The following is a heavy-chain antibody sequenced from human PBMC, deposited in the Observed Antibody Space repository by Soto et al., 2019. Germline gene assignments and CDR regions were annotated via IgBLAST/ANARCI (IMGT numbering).Heavy chain of an antibody. V-gene: IGHV1-8*01. D-gene: IGHD6-13*01. CDR2: MNPNSGNT. CDR3: ARGPVAAVTRAFRY. Sequence: QVQLVQSGAEVKKPGASVKVSCKASGYTFTSYDINWVRQATGQGLEWMGWMNPNSGNTGYAQKFQGRVTMTRNTSISTAYMELSSLRSEDTAVDYCARGPVAAVTRAFRYWGQGTLVTVSS. CDR1: GYTFTSYD. J-gene: IGHJ4*02.